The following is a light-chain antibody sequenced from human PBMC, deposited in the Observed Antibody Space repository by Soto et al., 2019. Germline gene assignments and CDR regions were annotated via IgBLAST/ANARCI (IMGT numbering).Light chain of an antibody. J-gene: IGKJ1*01. CDR3: QQYDNWPPWP. Sequence: EIVMTQSPATLSVSPGERATLSCRASQSVNSNLAWYQQKPGQAPRLLIYGASTRATGIPGRFSGSGSGTEFTLTISSLQSEDFAVYYCQQYDNWPPWPFGQGTKVELK. V-gene: IGKV3-15*01. CDR2: GAS. CDR1: QSVNSN.